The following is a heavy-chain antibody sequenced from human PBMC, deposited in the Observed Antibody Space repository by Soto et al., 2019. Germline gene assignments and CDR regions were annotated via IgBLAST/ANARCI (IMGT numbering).Heavy chain of an antibody. CDR1: GGTFSSYT. J-gene: IGHJ6*03. V-gene: IGHV1-69*02. CDR3: ASSEQPDCYYYYMDV. CDR2: IIPILGIA. D-gene: IGHD6-13*01. Sequence: ASVKVSCKASGGTFSSYTISWVRQAPGQGLEWMGRIIPILGIANYAQKFQGRVTITADKSTSTAYMELSSLRSEDTAVYYCASSEQPDCYYYYMDVWGKGTTVTVSS.